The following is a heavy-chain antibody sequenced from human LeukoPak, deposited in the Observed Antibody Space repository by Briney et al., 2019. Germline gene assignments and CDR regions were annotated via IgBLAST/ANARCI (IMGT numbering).Heavy chain of an antibody. D-gene: IGHD3-22*01. J-gene: IGHJ4*02. CDR2: LIPISGTA. Sequence: SVKVSCKASGGTFSSYAISWVRQAPGQGLEWMGGLIPISGTANYAQKFQGRVTISTDESTSTAYMELSSLRSEDTAVYYCAARGEYYYDSSGYWPLDFDYWGQGTLVTVSS. V-gene: IGHV1-69*05. CDR1: GGTFSSYA. CDR3: AARGEYYYDSSGYWPLDFDY.